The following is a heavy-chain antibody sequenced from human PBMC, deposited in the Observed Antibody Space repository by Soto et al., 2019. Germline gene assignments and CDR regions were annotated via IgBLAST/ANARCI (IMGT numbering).Heavy chain of an antibody. CDR1: GGSISSGGYY. J-gene: IGHJ4*02. CDR2: IVSIGST. V-gene: IGHV4-31*03. Sequence: QVQLQESGPGLVKPSQTLSLTCTVSGGSISSGGYYWSWIRQHPGKGPEWIGYIVSIGSTYHNPSRKSRVTISVDTSQDQFSLNLRSVTAADTAVYYCARGVYDILIGNVYCDYWGQGILVTVSS. CDR3: ARGVYDILIGNVYCDY. D-gene: IGHD3-9*01.